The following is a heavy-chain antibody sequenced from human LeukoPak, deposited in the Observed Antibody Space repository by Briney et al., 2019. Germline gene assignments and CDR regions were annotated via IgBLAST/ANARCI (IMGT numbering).Heavy chain of an antibody. CDR3: ARGQLGGESFDI. D-gene: IGHD3-16*01. CDR1: GGSPSNHY. Sequence: SETLSLTCTVSGGSPSNHYWNWIRHPAGTGLEYIGRIFHTGSTNYNPSLKSRVTMSVDTSNNQFSLNLTSVTAADTAVYYCARGQLGGESFDIWGQGAMVTVSS. J-gene: IGHJ3*02. CDR2: IFHTGST. V-gene: IGHV4-4*07.